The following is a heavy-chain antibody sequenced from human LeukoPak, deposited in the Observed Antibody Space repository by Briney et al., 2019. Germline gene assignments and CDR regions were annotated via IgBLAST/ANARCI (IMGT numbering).Heavy chain of an antibody. Sequence: PSETLSLTCTVSGGSISSYYWSWIRQPAGKGLEWIGRTYTSGSTNYNPSLKSRVTMSVDTSKNQFSLKLSSVTAADTAVYYCASTDSYGFYRYWGQGTLVTVSS. D-gene: IGHD5-18*01. V-gene: IGHV4-4*07. CDR3: ASTDSYGFYRY. J-gene: IGHJ4*02. CDR2: TYTSGST. CDR1: GGSISSYY.